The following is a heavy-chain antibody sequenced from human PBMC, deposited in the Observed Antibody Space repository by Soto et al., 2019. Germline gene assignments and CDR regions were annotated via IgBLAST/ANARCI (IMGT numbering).Heavy chain of an antibody. CDR3: ARDLLDNVLLWFGEGGPFDY. V-gene: IGHV3-30-3*01. CDR2: ISYDGSNK. Sequence: GGSLRLSCAASGFTFSSYAMHWVRQAPGKGLEWVAVISYDGSNKYYADSVKGRFTISRDNSKNTLYLQMNSLRAEDTAVYYCARDLLDNVLLWFGEGGPFDYWGQGTLVTVSS. J-gene: IGHJ4*02. D-gene: IGHD3-10*01. CDR1: GFTFSSYA.